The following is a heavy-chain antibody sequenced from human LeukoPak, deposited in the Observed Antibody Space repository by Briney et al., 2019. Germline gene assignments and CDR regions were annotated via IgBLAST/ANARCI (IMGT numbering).Heavy chain of an antibody. CDR2: IYTSGST. J-gene: IGHJ5*02. Sequence: SETLSLTCTVSGGSISSYYWSWIRQPAGKGLEWIGRIYTSGSTTYNPSLKSRVTMSVDTSKNQFSLKLSSVSAADTAVYYCACGQRGLRGEYNWFDPWGQGTLVTVSS. CDR3: ACGQRGLRGEYNWFDP. V-gene: IGHV4-4*07. CDR1: GGSISSYY. D-gene: IGHD3-10*01.